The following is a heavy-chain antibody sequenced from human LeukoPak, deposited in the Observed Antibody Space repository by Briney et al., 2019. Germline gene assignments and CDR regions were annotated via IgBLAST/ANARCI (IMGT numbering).Heavy chain of an antibody. D-gene: IGHD6-19*01. CDR2: IYPGDSDT. CDR3: ARTGYTSGWYVGSFDY. CDR1: GYSFTSYW. Sequence: GESLKISCKGSGYSFTSYWIGWVRQMPGKGLEWMVIIYPGDSDTRYSPSFQGQVTISADKSISTAYLQWSSLKASGTAMYYCARTGYTSGWYVGSFDYWGQGTLVTVSS. V-gene: IGHV5-51*01. J-gene: IGHJ4*02.